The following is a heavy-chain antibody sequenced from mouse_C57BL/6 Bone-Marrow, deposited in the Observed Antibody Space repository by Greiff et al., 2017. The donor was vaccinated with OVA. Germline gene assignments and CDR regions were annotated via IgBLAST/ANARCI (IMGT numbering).Heavy chain of an antibody. Sequence: EVQLQESGPGLVKPSQSLSLTCSVTGYSITSGYYWNWIRQFPGNKLEWMGYISYDGSNNYNPSLKNRMSITRDTSKNQFFLKLNSVTTEDTATYYCARDHDPWFAYWGQGTLVTVSA. CDR1: GYSITSGYY. J-gene: IGHJ3*01. CDR2: ISYDGSN. CDR3: ARDHDPWFAY. V-gene: IGHV3-6*01. D-gene: IGHD2-3*01.